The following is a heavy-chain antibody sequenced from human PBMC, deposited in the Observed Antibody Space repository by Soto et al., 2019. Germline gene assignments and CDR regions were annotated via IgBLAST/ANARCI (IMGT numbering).Heavy chain of an antibody. V-gene: IGHV3-30*18. D-gene: IGHD4-17*01. Sequence: QVQLVESGGGVVQPGRSLRLSCAASGFTFSSYGMHWVRQAPGKGLEWVAVISYDGSNKYYADSVKGRFTISRDNSKNTLYLQMNSLRAEDTAVYYCAKDPSTVTTGYFDYWGQGTLVTVSS. CDR2: ISYDGSNK. J-gene: IGHJ4*02. CDR1: GFTFSSYG. CDR3: AKDPSTVTTGYFDY.